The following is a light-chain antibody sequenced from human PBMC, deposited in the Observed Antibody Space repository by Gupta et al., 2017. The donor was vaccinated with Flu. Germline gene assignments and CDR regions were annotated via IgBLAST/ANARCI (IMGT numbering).Light chain of an antibody. CDR1: HNINNY. J-gene: IGKJ3*01. CDR3: QQSDTLPRT. Sequence: DIQMTQSPSSLSASVGDRVTITCQASHNINNYLNWYQQKPGKAPKLLIYDASNLGTGVPSRFSGSGSGTDFTFTISSLQPEDFATYFCQQSDTLPRTFGQGTKVDIK. V-gene: IGKV1-33*01. CDR2: DAS.